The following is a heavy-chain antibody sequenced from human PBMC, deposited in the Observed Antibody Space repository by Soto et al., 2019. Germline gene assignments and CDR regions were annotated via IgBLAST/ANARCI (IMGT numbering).Heavy chain of an antibody. CDR2: VYYNGNT. Sequence: PSETLSLTCTVSGGSISSSSYFWGWIRQPPGKGLEWIGNVYYNGNTYYKASLKSRVTISVDTSNNQFSLKVKSVTAADTAVYYCSRLSGSYNARYFDYWGQGTLVTVSS. J-gene: IGHJ4*02. V-gene: IGHV4-39*01. D-gene: IGHD1-26*01. CDR1: GGSISSSSYF. CDR3: SRLSGSYNARYFDY.